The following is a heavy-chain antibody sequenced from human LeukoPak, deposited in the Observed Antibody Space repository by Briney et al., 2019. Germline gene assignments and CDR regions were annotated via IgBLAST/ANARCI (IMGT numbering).Heavy chain of an antibody. J-gene: IGHJ4*02. D-gene: IGHD3-22*01. V-gene: IGHV1-18*01. CDR3: ARGLPPRRNYDSSGYYSYYFDS. Sequence: ASVTVSCKASGYTFTSYGISWVRQAPGQGLEWMGWISTYNGYTHYAQKLQGRVTMTTDTSTSTAYMELRSLRSDDTAVYYCARGLPPRRNYDSSGYYSYYFDSWGQGTLVTVSS. CDR2: ISTYNGYT. CDR1: GYTFTSYG.